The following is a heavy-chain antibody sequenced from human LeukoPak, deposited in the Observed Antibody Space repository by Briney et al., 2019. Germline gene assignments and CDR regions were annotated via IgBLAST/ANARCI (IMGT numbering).Heavy chain of an antibody. CDR1: GFTFSSYS. D-gene: IGHD5-24*01. CDR3: ARSRDGYNRGAFDM. V-gene: IGHV3-21*01. J-gene: IGHJ3*02. CDR2: ISSSSSYI. Sequence: GGSLRLSCAASGFTFSSYSMNWVRQAPGKGREWVSSISSSSSYIYYADSVKGRFTISRDNAKNSLYLQMNSLRAEDTAVYYCARSRDGYNRGAFDMWGQGTMVTVSS.